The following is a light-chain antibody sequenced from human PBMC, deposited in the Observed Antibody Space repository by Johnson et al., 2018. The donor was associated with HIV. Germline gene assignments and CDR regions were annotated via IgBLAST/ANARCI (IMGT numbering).Light chain of an antibody. Sequence: QSVLTQPPSVSAAPGQKVTIPCSGSSSNIGKNSVSWYQQLPGTAPKLLIYDNNKRPSGIPDRFSGSKSGTSATLGITGLRPGVEADYYCGTWDSSLSAYVFGPVTKVTVL. CDR2: DNN. J-gene: IGLJ1*01. CDR1: SSNIGKNS. V-gene: IGLV1-51*01. CDR3: GTWDSSLSAYV.